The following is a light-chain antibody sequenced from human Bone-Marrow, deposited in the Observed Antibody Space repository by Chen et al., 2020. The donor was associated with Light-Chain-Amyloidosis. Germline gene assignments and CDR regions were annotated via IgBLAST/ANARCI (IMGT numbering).Light chain of an antibody. V-gene: IGKV3-15*01. CDR3: QQYHDWPPIT. J-gene: IGKJ5*01. CDR2: AAS. CDR1: QSVRSN. Sequence: DIVMPQSPASVTLSPGESVTLSCRASQSVRSNLAWYQQRPAQAPRLLISAASTRASYVPVRFSGSGSRTEFTLTISTLQSEEFAVYYYQQYHDWPPITFGQGTRLEIK.